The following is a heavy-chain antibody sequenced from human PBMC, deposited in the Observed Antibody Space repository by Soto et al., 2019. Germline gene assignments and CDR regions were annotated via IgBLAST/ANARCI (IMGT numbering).Heavy chain of an antibody. CDR3: ARGRSGDYVNDVFDI. J-gene: IGHJ3*02. V-gene: IGHV1-18*01. Sequence: ASVKVSCKASGYTFTSYGISWVRQAPGQGLEWMGWISPYNGNTNYEQKVQGRVTMTTDTSTNTVYMELRSLRSDDTAVYYCARGRSGDYVNDVFDIWGQGTMVTVSS. CDR1: GYTFTSYG. CDR2: ISPYNGNT. D-gene: IGHD3-22*01.